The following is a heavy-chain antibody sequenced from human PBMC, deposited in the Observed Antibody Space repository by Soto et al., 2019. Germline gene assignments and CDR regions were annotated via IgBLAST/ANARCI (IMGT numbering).Heavy chain of an antibody. CDR1: GFDFSDHA. CDR3: ADSTAYSDNPGFSR. Sequence: QVHLVESGGGVVRPGGSLRLSCAASGFDFSDHAMHWLRQAPGKGPEWVTVISHDGANELYADSVKGRFTISRANAEKTLYLQMNGLRPEETGVYYGADSTAYSDNPGFSRWGQGTLVSVSS. J-gene: IGHJ4*02. V-gene: IGHV3-30*01. D-gene: IGHD2-15*01. CDR2: ISHDGANE.